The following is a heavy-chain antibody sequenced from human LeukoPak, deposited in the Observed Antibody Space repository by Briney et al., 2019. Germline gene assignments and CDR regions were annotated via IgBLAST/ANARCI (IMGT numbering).Heavy chain of an antibody. CDR1: GGSLSDYH. CDR3: ARVEVGPSGNVIDY. V-gene: IGHV4-34*01. Sequence: SETLSLTCAVYGGSLSDYHWRWIRQPPGKGLEWIGEISHSGSTNYNPSPKSRLTVSLDTPKNQFSLRLSSVTAADTAVYYCARVEVGPSGNVIDYWGQGTLVTVSS. D-gene: IGHD3/OR15-3a*01. CDR2: ISHSGST. J-gene: IGHJ4*02.